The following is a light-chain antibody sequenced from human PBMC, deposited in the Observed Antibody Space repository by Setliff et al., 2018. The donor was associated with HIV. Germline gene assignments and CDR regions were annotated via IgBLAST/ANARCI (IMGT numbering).Light chain of an antibody. J-gene: IGLJ1*01. CDR1: HSNIGTTT. CDR3: ASWDDTLKGYV. CDR2: TNS. Sequence: QSVLTQPPSASGTPGQSVTISCSGSHSNIGTTTVNWYQRLPGAAPKLLIYTNSLRPSGVPNRFSGSKSGTSASLAISGLRSEDEAEYYCASWDDTLKGYVFGSGTKVTVL. V-gene: IGLV1-44*01.